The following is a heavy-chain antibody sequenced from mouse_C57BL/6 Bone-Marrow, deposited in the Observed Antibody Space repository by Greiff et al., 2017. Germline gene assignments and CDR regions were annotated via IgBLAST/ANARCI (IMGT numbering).Heavy chain of an antibody. CDR3: TTYRFLAY. J-gene: IGHJ3*01. Sequence: VQLKQSGAELVRPGASVKLSCTASGFNIKDDYMHWVKQRPEQGLEWIGWIDPENGDTEYASKFQGKATITADTSSNTAYLQLSSLTSEDTAVYYCTTYRFLAYWGQGTLVTVSA. CDR2: IDPENGDT. V-gene: IGHV14-4*01. CDR1: GFNIKDDY.